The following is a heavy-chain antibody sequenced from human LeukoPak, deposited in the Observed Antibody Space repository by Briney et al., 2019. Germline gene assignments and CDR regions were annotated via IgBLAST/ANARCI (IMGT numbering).Heavy chain of an antibody. CDR2: ISHDGTT. CDR1: GGPIEITNY. J-gene: IGHJ4*02. CDR3: TRENRPFCPFAY. D-gene: IGHD2/OR15-2a*01. Sequence: SETLPLTCGVSGGPIEITNYWSWVRQAPGKGLEWIGEISHDGTTNYNPSLRSRVAMSLDRANNQFSLTLTSVTAADTAVYYCTRENRPFCPFAYWGQGVLVTVSS. V-gene: IGHV4-4*02.